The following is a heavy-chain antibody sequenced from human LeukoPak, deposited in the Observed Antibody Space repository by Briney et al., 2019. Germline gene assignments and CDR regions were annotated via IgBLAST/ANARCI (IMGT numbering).Heavy chain of an antibody. D-gene: IGHD2-21*02. CDR1: GFTFSSYW. CDR2: ISSSGSSS. V-gene: IGHV3-48*04. J-gene: IGHJ6*02. Sequence: PGGSLRLSCAASGFTFSSYWMSWVRQAPGKGLEWVSYISSSGSSSNYADSVKGRSTISRDNAKNSVYLQMNSLRAEDTAVYYCARELPTRGYGMDVWGQGTTVTVSS. CDR3: ARELPTRGYGMDV.